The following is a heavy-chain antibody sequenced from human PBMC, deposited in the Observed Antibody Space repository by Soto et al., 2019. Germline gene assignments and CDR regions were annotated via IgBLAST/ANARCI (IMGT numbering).Heavy chain of an antibody. CDR2: IYYSGST. D-gene: IGHD3-9*01. CDR3: ARYYDILAGYRFNNWFDP. CDR1: GGSISSGDYY. Sequence: SETLSLTCTVSGGSISSGDYYWSWIRQPPGKGLEWIGYIYYSGSTYYNPSLKSRVTISVDTSKNQFSLKLSSVTAADTAVYYCARYYDILAGYRFNNWFDPWGQGTLVTVSS. V-gene: IGHV4-30-4*01. J-gene: IGHJ5*02.